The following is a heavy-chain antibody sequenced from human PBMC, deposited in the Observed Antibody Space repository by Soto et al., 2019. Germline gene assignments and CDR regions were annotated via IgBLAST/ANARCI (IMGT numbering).Heavy chain of an antibody. V-gene: IGHV1-18*01. CDR3: ATTRDYYDSGGPDDY. J-gene: IGHJ4*02. Sequence: GASVKVSCKASGYTFTSYGISWARQSTEQGLEWMGWISAYNGNTNYAQKLQGRVTMTTDTSTSTAYMELRSLRSDDTAVYYCATTRDYYDSGGPDDYCGQGTLVTVSS. CDR1: GYTFTSYG. D-gene: IGHD3-22*01. CDR2: ISAYNGNT.